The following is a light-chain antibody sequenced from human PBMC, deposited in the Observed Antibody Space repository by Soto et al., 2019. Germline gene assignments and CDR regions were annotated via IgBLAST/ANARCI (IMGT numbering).Light chain of an antibody. J-gene: IGLJ2*01. CDR3: CSYAGSGTSVV. CDR1: SFDVGLYNL. V-gene: IGLV2-23*01. CDR2: EGN. Sequence: QSALTQPASVSGSPGQSITISCTGTSFDVGLYNLVSWYQQHPGKAPKLMIYEGNKRPSGVSNRFSGYKSGNTASLRISGLQAEDEADYYCCSYAGSGTSVVFGGGTKVTVL.